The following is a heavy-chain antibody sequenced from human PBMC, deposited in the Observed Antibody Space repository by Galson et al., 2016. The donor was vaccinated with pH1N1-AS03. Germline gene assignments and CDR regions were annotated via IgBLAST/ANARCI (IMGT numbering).Heavy chain of an antibody. V-gene: IGHV5-51*03. CDR3: ARRGHCTGISCYDLDS. D-gene: IGHD2-2*01. J-gene: IGHJ4*02. Sequence: QSGAEVKKPGESLKISCKGSGDNFYTYWIGWVRQMPGKGLEWMGIIYPGDSDTRYSPSFHGHVTISADASISTAYLQWSSLKASDTAIYYCARRGHCTGISCYDLDSWGQGTMVTVSS. CDR2: IYPGDSDT. CDR1: GDNFYTYW.